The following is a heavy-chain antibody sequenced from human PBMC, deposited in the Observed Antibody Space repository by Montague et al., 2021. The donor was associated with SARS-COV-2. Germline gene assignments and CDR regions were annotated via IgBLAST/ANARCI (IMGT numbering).Heavy chain of an antibody. CDR1: GGSIGGTNYY. V-gene: IGHV4-39*01. J-gene: IGHJ3*02. CDR3: ARHPPHSPSGKYLVPGGFDI. CDR2: IFQSGGI. Sequence: SETLSLTCTVSGGSIGGTNYYWGWIRQSPGKGLEWIGNIFQSGGISYNPSLKSRVTISVDTSSNQLSLWLSSVTAADTAVYFCARHPPHSPSGKYLVPGGFDITGPGTIGTVSS. D-gene: IGHD3-10*01.